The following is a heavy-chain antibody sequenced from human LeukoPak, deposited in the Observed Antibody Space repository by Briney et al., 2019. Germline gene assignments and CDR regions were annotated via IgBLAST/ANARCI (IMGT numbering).Heavy chain of an antibody. J-gene: IGHJ4*02. CDR3: ARGVNYYDSSGRGVEFDY. CDR2: NIPIFGPT. CDR1: GGTFSSYV. Sequence: VASVKVSCKASGGTFSSYVFSWVRQAPGQALEWMGGNIPIFGPTNYAHNFQGRVTINADESTSTAYMELSSLRSEDTAVYYCARGVNYYDSSGRGVEFDYWGQGTLVTVSS. D-gene: IGHD3-22*01. V-gene: IGHV1-69*13.